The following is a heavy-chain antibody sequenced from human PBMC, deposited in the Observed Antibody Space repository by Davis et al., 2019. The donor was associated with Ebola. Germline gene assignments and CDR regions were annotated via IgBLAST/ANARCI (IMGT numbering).Heavy chain of an antibody. J-gene: IGHJ4*02. D-gene: IGHD3-22*01. Sequence: MPSETLSLTCAVYGVSFSGYSWSWIRQPPGKGLEWIGEINHSGSTNYNPSPKSRATISVDTSKNQFSLKLSSVTAADTAVYYCARGRYYYDSSGYWTYWGQGTLVTVSS. V-gene: IGHV4-34*01. CDR2: INHSGST. CDR3: ARGRYYYDSSGYWTY. CDR1: GVSFSGYS.